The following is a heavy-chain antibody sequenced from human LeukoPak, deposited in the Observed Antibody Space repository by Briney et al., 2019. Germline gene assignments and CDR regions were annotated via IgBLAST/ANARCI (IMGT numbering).Heavy chain of an antibody. D-gene: IGHD6-13*01. CDR3: ARDSRGAAAADDPFDF. J-gene: IGHJ3*01. CDR1: GYTFTSYY. Sequence: EASVKVSCKASGYTFTSYYMHWVRQAPGQGLEWMGIINPSGGSTSYAQKFQGRVTMTRDTSTSTVYMELSSLRSEDTAVYYCARDSRGAAAADDPFDFWGQGTKVTVST. CDR2: INPSGGST. V-gene: IGHV1-46*01.